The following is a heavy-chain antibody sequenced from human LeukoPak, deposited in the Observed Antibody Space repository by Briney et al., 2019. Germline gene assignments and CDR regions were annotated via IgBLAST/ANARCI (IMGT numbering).Heavy chain of an antibody. Sequence: GGSLRLSCAASGFTFSSYGMHWVRQAPGKGLEWVAVISYDGSNKYYADSVKGRFTISKDNSKNTLYLQMNSLRAEDTAVYYCAKDVYGDYYYYNGMDVWGKGTTVTVSS. CDR3: AKDVYGDYYYYNGMDV. V-gene: IGHV3-30*18. CDR1: GFTFSSYG. D-gene: IGHD4-17*01. CDR2: ISYDGSNK. J-gene: IGHJ6*04.